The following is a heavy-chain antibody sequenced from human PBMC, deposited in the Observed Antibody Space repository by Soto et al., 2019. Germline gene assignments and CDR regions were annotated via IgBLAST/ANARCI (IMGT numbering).Heavy chain of an antibody. D-gene: IGHD5-12*01. CDR1: GGSISSSSYY. Sequence: SETLSLTCTVSGGSISSSSYYWGWIRQPPGKGLEWIGSIYYSGSTYYNPSLKSRVTISVDTSKNQFSLKLSSVTAADTAVYYCARSPMGRVATIYRYFDYWGQGTLVTVSA. V-gene: IGHV4-39*01. CDR3: ARSPMGRVATIYRYFDY. J-gene: IGHJ4*02. CDR2: IYYSGST.